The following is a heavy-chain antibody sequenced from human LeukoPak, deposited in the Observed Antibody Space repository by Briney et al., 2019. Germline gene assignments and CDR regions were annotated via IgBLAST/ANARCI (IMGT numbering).Heavy chain of an antibody. CDR1: GFTYSSYA. D-gene: IGHD3-10*01. V-gene: IGHV3-23*01. Sequence: PGGSLRLSCAASGFTYSSYAMSWVRQAPGKGQEGVSAISGSGGSTYYADSVKGRFTISRDNSKNTLYLQMNSLRAEDTAVYYCRLLWFGELVDYWGQGTLVTVSS. CDR2: ISGSGGST. J-gene: IGHJ4*02. CDR3: RLLWFGELVDY.